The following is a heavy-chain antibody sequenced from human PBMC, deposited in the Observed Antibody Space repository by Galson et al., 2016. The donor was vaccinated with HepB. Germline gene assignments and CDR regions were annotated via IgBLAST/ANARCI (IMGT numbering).Heavy chain of an antibody. CDR1: GFTFSGYG. CDR3: AKEVPNAFDP. V-gene: IGHV3-23*01. D-gene: IGHD2-8*01. Sequence: SLRLSCAASGFTFSGYGMSWVRQAPGKGLEWVSAINSGGTTFYADSVTGRSTISRDNSKNTLYLQMNSLRAEDTAVYYCAKEVPNAFDPWGQGTLLTVSS. J-gene: IGHJ5*02. CDR2: INSGGTT.